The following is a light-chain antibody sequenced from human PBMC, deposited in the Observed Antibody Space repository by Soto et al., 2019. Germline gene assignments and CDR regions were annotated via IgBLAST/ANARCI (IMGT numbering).Light chain of an antibody. J-gene: IGKJ4*01. CDR2: KVS. Sequence: VVMTQSPLSLPVTLGQPASISFRSSQSLVYSDGNTYLNWFQQRPGQAPRRLSYKVSNRDSGVPDRFSGSGSGTDFPLKISRVEAEDVGLYCCMQGTHWPVTIGGGTKVEIK. V-gene: IGKV2-30*01. CDR1: QSLVYSDGNTY. CDR3: MQGTHWPVT.